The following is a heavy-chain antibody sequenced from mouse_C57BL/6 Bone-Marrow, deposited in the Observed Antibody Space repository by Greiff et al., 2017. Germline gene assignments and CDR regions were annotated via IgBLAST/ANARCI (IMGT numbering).Heavy chain of an antibody. J-gene: IGHJ4*01. CDR3: ARAETTTVYYYAMDY. Sequence: EVNVVESGGGLVKPGGSLKLYCAASGFTFSSYAMSWVRQTPEKRLEWVATISDGGSYTYYPDNVKGRFTISRDNAKNNLYLQMSHLKSEDTAMYYCARAETTTVYYYAMDYWGQGTSVTVSS. V-gene: IGHV5-4*03. CDR2: ISDGGSYT. CDR1: GFTFSSYA. D-gene: IGHD1-1*01.